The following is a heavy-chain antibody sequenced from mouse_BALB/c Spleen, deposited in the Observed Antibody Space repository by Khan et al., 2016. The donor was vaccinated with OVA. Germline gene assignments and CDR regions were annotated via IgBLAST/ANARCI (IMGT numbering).Heavy chain of an antibody. CDR2: IYPGNSDT. CDR3: ARGGYSSFAY. Sequence: EVQLQESGTVLARPGASVKMSCKASGYSFTSYLIHWVKQRPGQGLEWIGDIYPGNSDTTYNQKFKDKAKLTAGTSANTAYMELSSLTNEDSAVYYCARGGYSSFAYWGQGTLVTVPA. CDR1: GYSFTSYL. J-gene: IGHJ3*01. D-gene: IGHD1-3*01. V-gene: IGHV1-5*01.